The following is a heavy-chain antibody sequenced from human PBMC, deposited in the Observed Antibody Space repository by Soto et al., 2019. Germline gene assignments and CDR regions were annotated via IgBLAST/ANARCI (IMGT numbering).Heavy chain of an antibody. D-gene: IGHD6-19*01. V-gene: IGHV1-69*06. J-gene: IGHJ4*02. CDR3: ARRSSSGWYKFDY. CDR2: IIPIFGTA. CDR1: GGTFSSYA. Sequence: SVKVSCKASGGTFSSYAISWVRQAPGQGLEWMGGIIPIFGTANYAQKFQGRVTITADKSTSTAYMELSSLRSEDTAVYYCARRSSSGWYKFDYWGQGTLVTVSS.